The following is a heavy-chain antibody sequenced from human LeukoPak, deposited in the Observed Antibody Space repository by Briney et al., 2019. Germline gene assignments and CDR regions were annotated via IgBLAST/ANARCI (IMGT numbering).Heavy chain of an antibody. CDR3: ARHEFSGPKYYDILTGSYYFDY. D-gene: IGHD3-9*01. CDR1: GGSISSYY. CDR2: IYYSGST. Sequence: KSSETLFLTCTVSGGSISSYYWSWIRQPPGKGLEWIGYIYYSGSTNYNPSLKSRVTISVDTSKNQFSLKLSSVTAADTAVYYCARHEFSGPKYYDILTGSYYFDYWGQGTLVTVSS. J-gene: IGHJ4*02. V-gene: IGHV4-59*08.